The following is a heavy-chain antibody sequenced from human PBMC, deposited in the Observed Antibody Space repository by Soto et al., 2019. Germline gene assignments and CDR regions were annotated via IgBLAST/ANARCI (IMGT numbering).Heavy chain of an antibody. CDR2: VDPNSGDS. Sequence: ASVKVSCTPFGYTFTAFYIHWVRQAPGQGLEWMGWVDPNSGDSRKAQSFQDRLTMTRDTSTSTVYMELSWLRSDDTAVYYCARDNYGTIDDWGQGAPVTV. D-gene: IGHD2-2*01. V-gene: IGHV1-2*02. CDR1: GYTFTAFY. J-gene: IGHJ4*02. CDR3: ARDNYGTIDD.